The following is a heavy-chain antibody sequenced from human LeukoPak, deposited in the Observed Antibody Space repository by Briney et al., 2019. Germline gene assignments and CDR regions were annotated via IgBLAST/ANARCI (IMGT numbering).Heavy chain of an antibody. J-gene: IGHJ4*02. CDR2: INRSGST. V-gene: IGHV4-34*01. CDR1: GGSFSGYY. Sequence: SETLSLTCAVYGGSFSGYYWSWIRQPPGKGLEWIGEINRSGSTNYNPSLKSRVTISVDTSKNQFSLKLSSVTAVDTAVYYCARGPGDYDSSGYYHFDYWGQGTLVTVSS. CDR3: ARGPGDYDSSGYYHFDY. D-gene: IGHD3-22*01.